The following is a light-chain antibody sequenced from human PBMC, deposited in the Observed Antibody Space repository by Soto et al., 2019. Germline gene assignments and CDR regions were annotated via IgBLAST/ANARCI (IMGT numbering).Light chain of an antibody. CDR1: QGISNY. CDR2: AAS. Sequence: DIQMTQSPSSLSASVGDRVTITCRATQGISNYLAWYQQKPGKVPKLLIYAASTLQSGVPSRFSGSGSGTDFTLTISNLQPEDVATYYCHKYNSAPRTFGQGTKVEIK. V-gene: IGKV1-27*01. J-gene: IGKJ1*01. CDR3: HKYNSAPRT.